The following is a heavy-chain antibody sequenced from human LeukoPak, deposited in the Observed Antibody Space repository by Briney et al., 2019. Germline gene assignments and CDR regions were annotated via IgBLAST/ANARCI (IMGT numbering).Heavy chain of an antibody. Sequence: KPSETLSLTCTVSGGSIGTYYWSWIRQSPGMGLEWIGYIYVTGTRYNPYLQSRVTISVDRSRNQFFLKMSSVTAADTAVYYCARHIGGGIEDMDVWGKGTKVIVSS. CDR1: GGSIGTYY. V-gene: IGHV4-59*08. CDR3: ARHIGGGIEDMDV. D-gene: IGHD3-16*02. J-gene: IGHJ6*03. CDR2: IYVTGT.